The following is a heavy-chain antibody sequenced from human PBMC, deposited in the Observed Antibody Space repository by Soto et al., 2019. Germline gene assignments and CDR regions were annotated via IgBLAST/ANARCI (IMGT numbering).Heavy chain of an antibody. CDR2: IKSKTDGGTT. Sequence: EVQLVESGGGLVKPGGSLRLSCAASGFTFSNAWMSWVRQAPGKGLEWVGRIKSKTDGGTTDYAAPVKGRFTISRDDSKNTLYLQMNSLKTEDTAVYYCTTEGREQWLGDDYWGQGTLVTVSS. CDR3: TTEGREQWLGDDY. V-gene: IGHV3-15*01. D-gene: IGHD6-19*01. J-gene: IGHJ4*02. CDR1: GFTFSNAW.